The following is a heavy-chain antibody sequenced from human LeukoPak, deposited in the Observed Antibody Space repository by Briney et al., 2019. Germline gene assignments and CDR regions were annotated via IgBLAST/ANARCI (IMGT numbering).Heavy chain of an antibody. J-gene: IGHJ3*02. Sequence: KPSETLSLTCGVSGYSISSGYYWGWIRQPPGKGLEWIGSIYHSGSTYYHPSLKSRVTISVDTSKNQFSLRLSSVTAADTAVHYCARVGGPFDIRGQGPMVTVSS. CDR3: ARVGGPFDI. V-gene: IGHV4-38-2*01. D-gene: IGHD3-16*01. CDR2: IYHSGST. CDR1: GYSISSGYY.